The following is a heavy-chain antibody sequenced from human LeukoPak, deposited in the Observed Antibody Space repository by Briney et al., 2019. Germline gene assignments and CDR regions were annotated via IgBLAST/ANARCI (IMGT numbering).Heavy chain of an antibody. Sequence: PGGSLRLSCAASGFTFSSYAMSWVRQAPGKGLEWVSAISGSGGSTYYADSVKGRFTISRDNSKNTLYLQMNSLRAEDTAVYYCAKALRIWDGSGSYYHSWGQGTLVTVSS. CDR2: ISGSGGST. V-gene: IGHV3-23*01. D-gene: IGHD3-10*01. CDR1: GFTFSSYA. J-gene: IGHJ4*02. CDR3: AKALRIWDGSGSYYHS.